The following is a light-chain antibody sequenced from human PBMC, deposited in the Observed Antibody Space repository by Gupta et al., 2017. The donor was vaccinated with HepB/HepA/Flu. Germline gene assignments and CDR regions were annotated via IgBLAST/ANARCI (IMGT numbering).Light chain of an antibody. Sequence: QSVLPQPPSASIDPGQRVTISCAGSSLHFGSNNVNWYQHLPGTAPKLLIYSYDQRPSGVPERFSGSNYGTSAPLAISGLQAEDEADYYCTAYDDSLNCVFFGGGTKLTVL. CDR3: TAYDDSLNCVF. V-gene: IGLV1-44*01. J-gene: IGLJ2*01. CDR2: SYD. CDR1: SLHFGSNN.